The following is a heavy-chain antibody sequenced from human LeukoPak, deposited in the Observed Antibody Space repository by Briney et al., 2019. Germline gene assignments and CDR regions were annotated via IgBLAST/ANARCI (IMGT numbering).Heavy chain of an antibody. D-gene: IGHD2-2*01. Sequence: SVKVSCKASGGTFSSYAISWVRQAPGQGLEWMGGIIPIFGTANYAQKFQGRVTITADESTSTAYMELSSLRAEDTALYYCARVGARYCSSTSCGSWFNPWGQGTLVTVSS. CDR1: GGTFSSYA. CDR2: IIPIFGTA. V-gene: IGHV1-69*01. J-gene: IGHJ5*02. CDR3: ARVGARYCSSTSCGSWFNP.